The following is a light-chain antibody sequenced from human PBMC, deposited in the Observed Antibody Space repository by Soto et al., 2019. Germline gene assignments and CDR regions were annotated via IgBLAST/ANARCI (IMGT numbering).Light chain of an antibody. V-gene: IGKV3-20*01. CDR2: GAS. CDR1: QSLRNTY. J-gene: IGKJ1*01. CDR3: QQYGSSGT. Sequence: EVVLTQSPATLPLSPGERATRSCWASQSLRNTYLSCYQQTPGQAPSRLIYGASNRDTGIPDRFSGSVSGTDCTLTISRLEPEEFAVYYCQQYGSSGTFGQGTKVDIK.